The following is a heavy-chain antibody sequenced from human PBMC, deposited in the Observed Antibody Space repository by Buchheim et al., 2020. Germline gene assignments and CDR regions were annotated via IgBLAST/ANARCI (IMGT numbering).Heavy chain of an antibody. J-gene: IGHJ4*02. V-gene: IGHV3-30-3*01. Sequence: QVQLAESGGGMVQPGRSLRLSCAASGFTFSSYAMHWVRQAPGKGLEWVAVISYDGSNKYYADSVKGRFTISRENSKNTLYLQMNSLRAEDTAVYYCAREDGLGMGYWGQGTL. CDR2: ISYDGSNK. D-gene: IGHD7-27*01. CDR3: AREDGLGMGY. CDR1: GFTFSSYA.